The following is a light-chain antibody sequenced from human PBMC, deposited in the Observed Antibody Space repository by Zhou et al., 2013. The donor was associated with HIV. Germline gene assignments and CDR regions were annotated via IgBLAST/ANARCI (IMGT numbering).Light chain of an antibody. CDR1: QGISTY. Sequence: DIQMTQSPSSLSAFVGDRVTITCRASQGISTYLAWYQQKAGKVPKLLIYAASTLQSGVPSRFSGSGSGTEFTLTISSLQPDDFATYYCQQYKGHSRTFGQGTKVEI. V-gene: IGKV1-27*01. CDR2: AAS. CDR3: QQYKGHSRT. J-gene: IGKJ1*01.